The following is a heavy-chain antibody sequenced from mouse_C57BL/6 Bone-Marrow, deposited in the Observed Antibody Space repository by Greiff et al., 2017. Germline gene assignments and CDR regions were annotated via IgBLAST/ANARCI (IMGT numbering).Heavy chain of an antibody. CDR2: IYPGGGYT. CDR1: GYTFTNYW. Sequence: VQVVESGAELVRPGTSVKMSCKASGYTFTNYWIGWAKQRPGHGLEWIGDIYPGGGYTNYNEKFKGKATLTADKSSSTAYMQFSSLTSEDSAIYYCARLGVWYAMDYWGQGTSGTVSS. J-gene: IGHJ4*01. CDR3: ARLGVWYAMDY. V-gene: IGHV1-63*01.